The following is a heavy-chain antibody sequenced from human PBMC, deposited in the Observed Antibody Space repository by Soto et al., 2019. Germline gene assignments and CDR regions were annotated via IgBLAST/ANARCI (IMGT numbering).Heavy chain of an antibody. CDR1: GGSFTGHY. Sequence: SDTLSLTCAVYGGSFTGHYCSWIGQPPGKGLEWIGEINHSGSTNYNPSLKSRVTISVDTSKNQFSLKLSSVTAADTAVYYCARVGTIAAAGMWDYWGQGTLVTVS. CDR3: ARVGTIAAAGMWDY. V-gene: IGHV4-34*01. J-gene: IGHJ4*02. D-gene: IGHD6-13*01. CDR2: INHSGST.